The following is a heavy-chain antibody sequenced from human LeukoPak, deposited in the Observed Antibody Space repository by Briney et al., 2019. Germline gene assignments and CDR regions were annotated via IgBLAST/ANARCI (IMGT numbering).Heavy chain of an antibody. CDR3: ARGRIAAAGAIDY. CDR1: GYTFTGFY. CDR2: INPRNGGS. J-gene: IGHJ4*02. V-gene: IGHV1-2*02. D-gene: IGHD6-13*01. Sequence: ASVKVSCKASGYTFTGFYIHWVRQAPGQGLEWMAWINPRNGGSHSAQKFQGRVTLTRDTSIRTAYMEMRKLTSDDTAFYYCARGRIAAAGAIDYWGKGARVTVSS.